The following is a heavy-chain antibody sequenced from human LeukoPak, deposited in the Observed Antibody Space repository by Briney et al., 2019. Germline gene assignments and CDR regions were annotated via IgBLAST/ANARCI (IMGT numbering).Heavy chain of an antibody. CDR1: GFPFSTYA. J-gene: IGHJ4*02. CDR2: IYGNGGGI. D-gene: IGHD6-13*01. CDR3: AKDRLPDGRWSLDY. Sequence: GGSLRLSCAASGFPFSTYAMNWVRQAPGKGLEWVSGIYGNGGGIQYADSVKGRFTISRDSSKNTLYLQMNSLRAEDTALYYCAKDRLPDGRWSLDYWGQGTLVTVSS. V-gene: IGHV3-23*01.